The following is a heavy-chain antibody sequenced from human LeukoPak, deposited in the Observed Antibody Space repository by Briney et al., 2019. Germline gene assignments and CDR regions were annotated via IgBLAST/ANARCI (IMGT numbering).Heavy chain of an antibody. CDR2: IYYSGST. V-gene: IGHV4-39*01. CDR3: ARSITMIVVVTDNWFDP. J-gene: IGHJ5*02. Sequence: SETLSLTCTVSGGSISSSSYYRGWIRQPPGKGLEWIGSIYYSGSTYYNPSLKSRVTISVDTSKNQFSLKLSSVTAADTAVYYCARSITMIVVVTDNWFDPWGQGTLVTVSS. D-gene: IGHD3-22*01. CDR1: GGSISSSSYY.